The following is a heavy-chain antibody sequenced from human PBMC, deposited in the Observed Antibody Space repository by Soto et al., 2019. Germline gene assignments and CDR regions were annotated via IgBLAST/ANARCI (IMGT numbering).Heavy chain of an antibody. CDR3: ARDLEYYYDSSGYLPSNYFDY. J-gene: IGHJ4*02. Sequence: PSETLSLTCTFSGVTIISSSYYWGWIRQPPGKGLEWIGSIYYSGSTYYNPSLKSRVTISVDTSKNQFSLKLSSVTAADTAVYYCARDLEYYYDSSGYLPSNYFDYWGQGTLVTVSS. CDR1: GVTIISSSYY. D-gene: IGHD3-22*01. V-gene: IGHV4-39*02. CDR2: IYYSGST.